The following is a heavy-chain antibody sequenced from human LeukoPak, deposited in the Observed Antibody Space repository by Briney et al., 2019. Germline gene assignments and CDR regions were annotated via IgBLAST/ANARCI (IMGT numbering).Heavy chain of an antibody. Sequence: SQALSLTCAISGDSVPSNSAAWNWIRQSPSRGLEWLGRTYYRSKWYNDYAVSVKSRITLNPDTSKNQFSLQLNSVTPEDTAVYYCARAQRSGSYYDFDYWGQGTLVTVSS. V-gene: IGHV6-1*01. J-gene: IGHJ4*02. CDR3: ARAQRSGSYYDFDY. CDR1: GDSVPSNSAA. D-gene: IGHD1-26*01. CDR2: TYYRSKWYN.